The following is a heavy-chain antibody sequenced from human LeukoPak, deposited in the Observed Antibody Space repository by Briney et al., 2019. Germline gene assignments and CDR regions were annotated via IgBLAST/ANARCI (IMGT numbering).Heavy chain of an antibody. CDR1: GFIFRNYA. J-gene: IGHJ6*02. D-gene: IGHD3-3*01. V-gene: IGHV3-30*02. Sequence: GGSLRLSCLASGFIFRNYAMHWVRQAPGKGLEWVAVIRYDGSKDGSNKYYADSVKGRFTISRDNGKNALYLEMNSLRAEDTALYYCVKDGAIFGVPITRGGMDVWGQGTTVAVSS. CDR3: VKDGAIFGVPITRGGMDV. CDR2: IRYDGSKDGSNK.